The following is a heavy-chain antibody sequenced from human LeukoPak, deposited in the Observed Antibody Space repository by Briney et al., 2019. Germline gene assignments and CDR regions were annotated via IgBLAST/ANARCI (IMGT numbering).Heavy chain of an antibody. Sequence: GGSLRLSCAASGFTFSSYGMHWVRQAPGKGLEWVAVIWYDGSNKYYADSVKGRFTISRDNSKNTLYLQMNSLRAEDTAVYYCAKDGDYGFPDAFDIWGQGTMVTVSS. CDR1: GFTFSSYG. CDR2: IWYDGSNK. V-gene: IGHV3-33*06. J-gene: IGHJ3*02. D-gene: IGHD4-17*01. CDR3: AKDGDYGFPDAFDI.